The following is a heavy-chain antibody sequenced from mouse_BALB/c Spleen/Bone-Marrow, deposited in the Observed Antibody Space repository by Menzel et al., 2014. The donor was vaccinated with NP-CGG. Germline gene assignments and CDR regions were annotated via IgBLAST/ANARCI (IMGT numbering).Heavy chain of an antibody. Sequence: QVQLKESGAELVKPGAPVKLSCQASGYTFTSYWMNWVKQRPGRGLEGIGRIDPSDSETHYNQKFKDKATLTVDKSSSTAYIQLSSLTSEDSAVYYCARSGGNYVSFAYWGQGTPVTVSA. CDR2: IDPSDSET. J-gene: IGHJ3*01. CDR3: ARSGGNYVSFAY. CDR1: GYTFTSYW. V-gene: IGHV1-69*02. D-gene: IGHD2-1*01.